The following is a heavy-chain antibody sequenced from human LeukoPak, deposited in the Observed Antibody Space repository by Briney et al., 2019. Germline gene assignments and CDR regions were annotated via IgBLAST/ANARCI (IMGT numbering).Heavy chain of an antibody. D-gene: IGHD3-22*01. CDR3: ARVIMGYFYDSSGLYNWFDP. CDR1: GGSINSYY. V-gene: IGHV4-59*12. J-gene: IGHJ5*02. Sequence: RPSETLSLTCTVSGGSINSYYWSWIRQPPGKGLEWIGYIYDSGSTNYNPSLKSRVTISVDTSKNQFSLKLSSVTAADTAVYYCARVIMGYFYDSSGLYNWFDPWGQGILVTVSS. CDR2: IYDSGST.